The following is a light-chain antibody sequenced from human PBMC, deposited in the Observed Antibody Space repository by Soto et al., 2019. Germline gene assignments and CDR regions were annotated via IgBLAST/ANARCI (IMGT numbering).Light chain of an antibody. Sequence: DIQMTQSPSSLSASVGDRVTITCRASQSISSCLNWYQQKPGKAPKLLIYAASSLQSGVPSRFSGSGSGTDFTLTISSLQPEDFATYYCQQSYSTPGFTFGPGTKVDIK. J-gene: IGKJ3*01. CDR2: AAS. CDR1: QSISSC. V-gene: IGKV1-39*01. CDR3: QQSYSTPGFT.